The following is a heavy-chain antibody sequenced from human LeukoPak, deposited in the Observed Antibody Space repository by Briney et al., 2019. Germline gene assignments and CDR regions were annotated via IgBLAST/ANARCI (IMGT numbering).Heavy chain of an antibody. Sequence: GSLRLSCAASGFTVSANYMSWFRQAPGKELVWVSRINSDGSSTSYADSVKGRFTISRDNAKNTLYLQMNSLRAEDTAVYYCARVSGGYCSGGSCYGNWFDPWGQGTLVTVSS. J-gene: IGHJ5*02. CDR2: INSDGSST. CDR3: ARVSGGYCSGGSCYGNWFDP. D-gene: IGHD2-15*01. V-gene: IGHV3-74*01. CDR1: GFTVSANY.